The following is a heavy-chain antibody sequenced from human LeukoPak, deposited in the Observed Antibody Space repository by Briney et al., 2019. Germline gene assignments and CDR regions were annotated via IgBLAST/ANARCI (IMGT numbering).Heavy chain of an antibody. D-gene: IGHD6-13*01. Sequence: PGGSLRLSCAASGFTFSSYAMHWVRQAPGKGLEWVAVISYDGSNKYYADSVKGRFTISRDNSKNTLYLQMNSLRAEDTAVYYCARDEQLVGYFDYWGQGTLVTVSS. CDR1: GFTFSSYA. CDR3: ARDEQLVGYFDY. V-gene: IGHV3-30-3*01. CDR2: ISYDGSNK. J-gene: IGHJ4*02.